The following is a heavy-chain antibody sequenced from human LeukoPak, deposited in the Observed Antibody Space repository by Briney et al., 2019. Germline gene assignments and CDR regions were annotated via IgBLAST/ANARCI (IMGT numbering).Heavy chain of an antibody. Sequence: GESPKLSCKGSGYSFTSYWLGGVRQMPGKGLEWMGIIYPGDSDTSYSPSFQGQVTISADKSISTAYLQWSSLKASDTAMYYCARRIYYGSGSYYFDYWGQGTLVTVSS. CDR3: ARRIYYGSGSYYFDY. CDR2: IYPGDSDT. D-gene: IGHD3-10*01. J-gene: IGHJ4*02. CDR1: GYSFTSYW. V-gene: IGHV5-51*01.